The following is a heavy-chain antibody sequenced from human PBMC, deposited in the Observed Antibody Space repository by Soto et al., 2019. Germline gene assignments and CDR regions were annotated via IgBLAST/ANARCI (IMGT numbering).Heavy chain of an antibody. CDR3: AAFDPGPMGFDP. Sequence: ASVKVSCKASGFTFSSSAVQWVRQARGQRLEWIGKIVVGSGNTNYAQKFQERVTITRDMSASTAYMELSSLRSEDTAFYYCAAFDPGPMGFDPWGQGTLVTVSS. CDR2: IVVGSGNT. D-gene: IGHD3-9*01. J-gene: IGHJ5*02. CDR1: GFTFSSSA. V-gene: IGHV1-58*01.